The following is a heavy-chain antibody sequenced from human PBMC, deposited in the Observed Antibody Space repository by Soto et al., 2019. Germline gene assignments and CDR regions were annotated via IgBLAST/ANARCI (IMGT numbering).Heavy chain of an antibody. V-gene: IGHV1-58*01. Sequence: QMQLVQSGPEVKKPGTSVKVSCKASGFTFTSSAVQWVRQARGQRLEWIGWIVVGSGNTNYAQKFQERVTITRDMSTSTAYMELSSLRSEDTAVYYCAAVSSGWYPEDDAFDIWGQGTMVTVSS. CDR3: AAVSSGWYPEDDAFDI. CDR2: IVVGSGNT. D-gene: IGHD6-19*01. CDR1: GFTFTSSA. J-gene: IGHJ3*02.